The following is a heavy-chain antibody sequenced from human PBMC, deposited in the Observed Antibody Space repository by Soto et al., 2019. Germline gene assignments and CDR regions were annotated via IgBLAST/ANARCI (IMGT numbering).Heavy chain of an antibody. V-gene: IGHV1-69*02. CDR2: IIPILGIA. CDR1: GGTFSSYT. Sequence: QVQLVQSGAEVKKPGSSVKVSCKASGGTFSSYTISWVRQAPGQGLEWMGRIIPILGIANYAQKFQGRVTITEDKSTATAYRELRSLRSEDTAVYYCAMAYCSRTSCSRDYWGQGTLGTVSS. D-gene: IGHD2-2*01. CDR3: AMAYCSRTSCSRDY. J-gene: IGHJ4*02.